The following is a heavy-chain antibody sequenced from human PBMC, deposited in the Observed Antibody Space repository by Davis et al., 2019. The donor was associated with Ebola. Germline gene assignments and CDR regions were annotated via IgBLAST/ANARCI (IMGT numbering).Heavy chain of an antibody. Sequence: SGPTLVKPTQTFTLPCTFSGFSLSTRGMRVSWIRQPPGKALEWLARIDWDDDKFYSTSLKTRLTISKGTSKNQVVLTMTNMDPVDTATYYCARGAVAGFDYWGQGTLVTVSS. V-gene: IGHV2-70*04. CDR1: GFSLSTRGMR. J-gene: IGHJ4*02. CDR3: ARGAVAGFDY. CDR2: IDWDDDK. D-gene: IGHD6-19*01.